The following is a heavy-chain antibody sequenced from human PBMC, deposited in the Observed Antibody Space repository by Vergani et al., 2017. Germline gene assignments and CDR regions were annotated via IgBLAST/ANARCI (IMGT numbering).Heavy chain of an antibody. CDR2: INHSGST. CDR1: GGSISSSSYY. D-gene: IGHD2-15*01. Sequence: QLQLQESGPGLMKPSETLSLTCTVSGGSISSSSYYWGWIRQPPGKGLEWIGEINHSGSTNYNPSLKSRVTISVDTSKKQFSLKLSSVTAADTAVYYCARGSRIPKKKEWWFDPWGQGTLVTVSS. CDR3: ARGSRIPKKKEWWFDP. V-gene: IGHV4-39*07. J-gene: IGHJ5*02.